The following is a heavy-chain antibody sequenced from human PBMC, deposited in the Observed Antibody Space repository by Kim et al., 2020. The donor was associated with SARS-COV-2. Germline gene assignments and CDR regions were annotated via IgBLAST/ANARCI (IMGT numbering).Heavy chain of an antibody. D-gene: IGHD2-21*01. CDR2: IYHSGST. CDR3: ARWARIEVDVYYGMDV. CDR1: GGSISSGGYS. Sequence: SETLSLTCAVSGGSISSGGYSWSWIRQPPGKGLEWIGYIYHSGSTYYNPSLKSRVTISVDRSKNQFSLKLSSVTAADTAVYYCARWARIEVDVYYGMDVWGQGTTVTVSS. V-gene: IGHV4-30-2*01. J-gene: IGHJ6*02.